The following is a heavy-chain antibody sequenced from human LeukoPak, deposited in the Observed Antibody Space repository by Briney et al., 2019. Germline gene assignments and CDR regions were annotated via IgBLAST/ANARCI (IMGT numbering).Heavy chain of an antibody. Sequence: GGSLRLSCAASGFTFSDYYMSWIRQAPGKGLEWVSYISSSGSTIYYADSVKGRFAISRDNAKNSLYLQMNSLRAEDTAVYYCAKDKAAAGFYYYYYMDVWGKGTTVTVSS. J-gene: IGHJ6*03. D-gene: IGHD6-13*01. V-gene: IGHV3-11*01. CDR3: AKDKAAAGFYYYYYMDV. CDR1: GFTFSDYY. CDR2: ISSSGSTI.